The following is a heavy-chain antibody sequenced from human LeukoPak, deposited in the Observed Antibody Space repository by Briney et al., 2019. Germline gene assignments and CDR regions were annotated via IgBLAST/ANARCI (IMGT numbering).Heavy chain of an antibody. CDR1: GYTFTGYY. D-gene: IGHD1-26*01. CDR2: INPNSCGT. CDR3: ARIVGATWAAFDY. J-gene: IGHJ4*02. Sequence: ASVKVSCKASGYTFTGYYMHWVRQAPGQGLEWMGWINPNSCGTNYAQKFQGRVTMTRDTSISTAYMELSRLRSDDTAVYYCARIVGATWAAFDYWGQGTLVAVSS. V-gene: IGHV1-2*02.